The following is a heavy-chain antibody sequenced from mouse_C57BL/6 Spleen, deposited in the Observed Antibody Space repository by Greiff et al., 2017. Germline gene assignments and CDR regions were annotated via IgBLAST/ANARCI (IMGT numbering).Heavy chain of an antibody. D-gene: IGHD1-1*01. CDR2: IYPGDGDT. Sequence: QVQLQQSGPELVKPGASVKISCKASGYAFSSSWMNWVKQRPGKGLEWIGRIYPGDGDTNYNGKFKGKATLTADKSSSTAYMQLSSLTSEDSAVYFGARYYYGSSEGFAYWGQGTLVTVSA. CDR3: ARYYYGSSEGFAY. V-gene: IGHV1-82*01. J-gene: IGHJ3*01. CDR1: GYAFSSSW.